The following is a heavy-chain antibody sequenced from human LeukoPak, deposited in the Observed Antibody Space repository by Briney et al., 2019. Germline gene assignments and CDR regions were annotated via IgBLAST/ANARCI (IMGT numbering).Heavy chain of an antibody. V-gene: IGHV3-30*03. CDR3: ARSIAVAGA. Sequence: GRSLRLSCAASGFTFSSYGMHWVRQAPGKGLEWVAVISYDGSNKYCADSVKGRFTISRDNSKNTLYLQMNSLRAEDTAVYYCARSIAVAGAWGQGTLVTVSS. J-gene: IGHJ5*02. CDR2: ISYDGSNK. CDR1: GFTFSSYG. D-gene: IGHD6-19*01.